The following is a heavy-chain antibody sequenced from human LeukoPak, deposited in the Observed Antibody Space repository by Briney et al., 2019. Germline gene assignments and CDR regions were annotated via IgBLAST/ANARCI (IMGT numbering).Heavy chain of an antibody. V-gene: IGHV4-59*01. CDR3: ARETHYYGSGSVAFDI. D-gene: IGHD3-10*01. CDR1: GGSISSYY. Sequence: SETLSLTCTVSGGSISSYYWSWIRQPPGKGLEWIGYIYYSGSTNYNPSLKSRVTISVGTSKNQFSLKLSSVTAADTAVYYCARETHYYGSGSVAFDIWGQGTMVTVSS. J-gene: IGHJ3*02. CDR2: IYYSGST.